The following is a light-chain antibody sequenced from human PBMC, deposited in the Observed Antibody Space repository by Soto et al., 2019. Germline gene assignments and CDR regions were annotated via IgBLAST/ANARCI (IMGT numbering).Light chain of an antibody. Sequence: IPLTQSPGTLSLSPGDRASLPCRASQSVSSSYLAWYQQKPGQAPRLLIYGASSRATGIPDRFSGSGSGTDFTLTISRLEPEDFAVYYCQQYGSSRTFGQGTKVDIK. CDR3: QQYGSSRT. CDR2: GAS. J-gene: IGKJ1*01. V-gene: IGKV3-20*01. CDR1: QSVSSSY.